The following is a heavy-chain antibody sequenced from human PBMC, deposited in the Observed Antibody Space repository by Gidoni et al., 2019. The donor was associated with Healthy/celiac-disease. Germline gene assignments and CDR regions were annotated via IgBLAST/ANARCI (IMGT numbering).Heavy chain of an antibody. Sequence: EVQLVESGGGLVQPGGSLSLSCAASGFTFSSYWMHWVRQAPGKGLVWVSRINSDGSSTSYADSVKGRFTISRDNAKNTLYLQMNSLRAEDTAVYYCARDDIVVVPAAIEYYYYYMDVWGKGTTVTVSS. V-gene: IGHV3-74*01. D-gene: IGHD2-2*01. CDR1: GFTFSSYW. J-gene: IGHJ6*03. CDR3: ARDDIVVVPAAIEYYYYYMDV. CDR2: INSDGSST.